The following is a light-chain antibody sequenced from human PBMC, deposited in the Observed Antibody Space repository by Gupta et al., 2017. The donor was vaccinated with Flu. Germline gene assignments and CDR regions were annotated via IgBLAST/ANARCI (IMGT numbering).Light chain of an antibody. CDR2: WAS. V-gene: IGKV4-1*01. CDR3: QQYYSYPLT. J-gene: IGKJ4*01. CDR1: QSVLYSSNNKNY. Sequence: NFKASQSVLYSSNNKNYLTWYQQKPGQPPKLLIYWASTRESGVPDRFSGSGSGTDFTLTISSLQAEDVAVYYCQQYYSYPLTFGGGTKVEIK.